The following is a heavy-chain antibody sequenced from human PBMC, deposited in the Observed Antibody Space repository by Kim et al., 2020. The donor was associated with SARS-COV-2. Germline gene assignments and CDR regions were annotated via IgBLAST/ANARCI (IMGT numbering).Heavy chain of an antibody. J-gene: IGHJ2*01. V-gene: IGHV3-21*01. Sequence: GGSLRLSCAASGFTFSSYSMNWVRQAPGKGLEWVSSISSSSSYIYYADSVKGRFTISRDNAKNSLYLQMNSLRAEDTAVYYCARGGILDYYDSSGVPLGWYFDLWAVAPWSLSPQ. CDR3: ARGGILDYYDSSGVPLGWYFDL. CDR1: GFTFSSYS. CDR2: ISSSSSYI. D-gene: IGHD3-22*01.